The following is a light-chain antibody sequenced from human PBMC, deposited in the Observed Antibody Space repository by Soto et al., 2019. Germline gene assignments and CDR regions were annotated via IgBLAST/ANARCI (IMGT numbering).Light chain of an antibody. CDR2: KAS. CDR3: QHYSSSPFT. V-gene: IGKV1-5*03. Sequence: DIQMTQSPSTLSASVGDRVTITCRASQSISTWLAWYQQKPGKAPKLLISKASSLESGVPSRFSGSGSGTEFTLTISSLQPDDFGAYYCQHYSSSPFTFGPGTKVDIK. CDR1: QSISTW. J-gene: IGKJ3*01.